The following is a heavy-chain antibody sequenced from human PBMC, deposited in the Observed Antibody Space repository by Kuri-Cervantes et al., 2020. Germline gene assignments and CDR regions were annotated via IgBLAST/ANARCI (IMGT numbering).Heavy chain of an antibody. Sequence: GSLRLSCTVSGGSMSSYYWSWIRQPPGKGLEWIGYIYYSGSTNYNPPLKSRVTISVDTSKNQFSLKLSSVTAADTAVYYCASEGGRTVTIEGDYGMDVWGQGTTVTVSS. D-gene: IGHD4-17*01. CDR3: ASEGGRTVTIEGDYGMDV. CDR1: GGSMSSYY. V-gene: IGHV4-59*12. CDR2: IYYSGST. J-gene: IGHJ6*02.